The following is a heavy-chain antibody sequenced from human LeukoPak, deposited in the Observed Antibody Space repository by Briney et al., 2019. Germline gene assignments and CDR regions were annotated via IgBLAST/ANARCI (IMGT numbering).Heavy chain of an antibody. D-gene: IGHD2-15*01. CDR1: GFTFSSYG. V-gene: IGHV3-30*03. J-gene: IGHJ6*02. Sequence: GRSLRLSCAASGFTFSSYGMHWVRQAPGKGLEWVAVISYDGSNKYYADSVKGRFTISRDNSKNTLYLQMNGLRAEDTAVYYCAREEAVGGSAFEGYYYCYGMDVWGQGTTVTVSS. CDR2: ISYDGSNK. CDR3: AREEAVGGSAFEGYYYCYGMDV.